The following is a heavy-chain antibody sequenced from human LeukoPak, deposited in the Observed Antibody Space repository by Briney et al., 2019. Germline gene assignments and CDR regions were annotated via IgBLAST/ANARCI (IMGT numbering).Heavy chain of an antibody. CDR3: AKDLYDITDYHWARPLNFDS. D-gene: IGHD3-22*01. Sequence: PGGSLRLSCAASGFTFSSYSMNWVRQAPGKGLEWVSSISSSSSYIYYADSVKGRFTISRDNSKNTLYPQMNSLRAEDTAVYYCAKDLYDITDYHWARPLNFDSWGQGTLVTVSS. CDR1: GFTFSSYS. V-gene: IGHV3-21*01. CDR2: ISSSSSYI. J-gene: IGHJ4*02.